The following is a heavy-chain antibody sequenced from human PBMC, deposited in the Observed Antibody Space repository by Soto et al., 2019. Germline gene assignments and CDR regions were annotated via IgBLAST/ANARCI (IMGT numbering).Heavy chain of an antibody. CDR3: ARVPTYSSGWYVDPLLYFDY. V-gene: IGHV4-59*01. CDR1: GGSISSYY. Sequence: NPSETLSLTCTVSGGSISSYYWSWIRQPPGKGLEWIGYIYYSGSTNYNPSLKSRVTISVDTSKNQFSLKLSSVTAADTAVYYCARVPTYSSGWYVDPLLYFDYWGQGTLVTVSS. J-gene: IGHJ4*02. CDR2: IYYSGST. D-gene: IGHD6-19*01.